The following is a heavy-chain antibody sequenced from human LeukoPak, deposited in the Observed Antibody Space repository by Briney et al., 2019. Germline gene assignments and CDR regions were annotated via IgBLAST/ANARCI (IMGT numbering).Heavy chain of an antibody. V-gene: IGHV4-4*07. CDR2: IYSSVST. CDR1: CYSISSVYY. D-gene: IGHD6-13*01. CDR3: AREPGIAAAGTIDYYYYMDV. J-gene: IGHJ6*03. Sequence: SETLSLTCTVSCYSISSVYYWGWTPQPAGKGLEWIERIYSSVSTNYNPSLKSRVTMSVDTSKNQFSLKLSSVTSADTAVYYCAREPGIAAAGTIDYYYYMDVWGKGTTVTISS.